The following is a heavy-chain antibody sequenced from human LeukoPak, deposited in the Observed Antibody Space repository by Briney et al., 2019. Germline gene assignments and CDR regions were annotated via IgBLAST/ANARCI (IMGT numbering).Heavy chain of an antibody. V-gene: IGHV4-59*01. CDR2: IYYTGST. J-gene: IGHJ6*03. CDR1: GGSIRNYY. D-gene: IGHD4/OR15-4a*01. CDR3: ARFSSKVLSSGYYYYMDV. Sequence: PSETLSLTCSVSGGSIRNYYWSWVRQPPGTGLELIGYIYYTGSTDYNPSLKSRVTISVETSKNQFSLRLSSVTAADTAIYYCARFSSKVLSSGYYYYMDVWGKGTTVTVSS.